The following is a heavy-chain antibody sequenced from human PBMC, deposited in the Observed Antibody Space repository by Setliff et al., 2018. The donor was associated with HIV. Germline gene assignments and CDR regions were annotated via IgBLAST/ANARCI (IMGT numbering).Heavy chain of an antibody. Sequence: GGSLRLSCAASGFTFSTYWMSWVRQAPGKGLEWVANIKQDGSDKYYVDSVKGRFTISRDNAKNSLYLQMNSLRAEDTAVYYCASARIPTGGTSTSLDYWGQGALVTVSS. CDR3: ASARIPTGGTSTSLDY. V-gene: IGHV3-7*01. J-gene: IGHJ4*02. D-gene: IGHD1-1*01. CDR2: IKQDGSDK. CDR1: GFTFSTYW.